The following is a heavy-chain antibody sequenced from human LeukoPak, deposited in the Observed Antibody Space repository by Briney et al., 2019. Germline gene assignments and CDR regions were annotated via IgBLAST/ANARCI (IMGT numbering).Heavy chain of an antibody. D-gene: IGHD5-12*01. J-gene: IGHJ3*02. Sequence: ASVKVCCKASGYTFTIFNIHWVRQAPGQGLKWMGMINPSDGSTSYAQKFQGRVTMTSDRTTSTVAMDLNSLRSDDTAVYYCARESTFRLLRNVSDIWGQGTRVTVSS. V-gene: IGHV1-46*01. CDR2: INPSDGST. CDR3: ARESTFRLLRNVSDI. CDR1: GYTFTIFN.